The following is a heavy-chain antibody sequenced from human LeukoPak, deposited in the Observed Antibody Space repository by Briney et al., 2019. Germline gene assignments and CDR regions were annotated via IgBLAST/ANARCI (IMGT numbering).Heavy chain of an antibody. CDR3: AKDGEGSGSLGYYYYYMDV. Sequence: GGTLRLSCAASGFTFSSYGMHWVRQAPGKGLEWVAFIRYDGSNKYYADSVKGRFTISRDNSKNTLYLQMNSLRAEDTAVYYCAKDGEGSGSLGYYYYYMDVWGKGTTVTVSS. V-gene: IGHV3-30*02. CDR1: GFTFSSYG. CDR2: IRYDGSNK. J-gene: IGHJ6*03. D-gene: IGHD3-10*01.